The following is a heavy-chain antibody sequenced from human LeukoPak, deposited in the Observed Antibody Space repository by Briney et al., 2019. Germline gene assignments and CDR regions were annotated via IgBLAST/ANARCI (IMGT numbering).Heavy chain of an antibody. Sequence: SETLSLTCTVSGGSISSHYWSWIRQPPGKGLEWIGYIYYSGSTNYNPSLKSRVTISVDTSKNQFSLKLSSVTAAETAVYYCARDDYGGTGTRFDYWGQGTLVTVSS. J-gene: IGHJ4*02. CDR2: IYYSGST. D-gene: IGHD1-7*01. CDR3: ARDDYGGTGTRFDY. V-gene: IGHV4-59*11. CDR1: GGSISSHY.